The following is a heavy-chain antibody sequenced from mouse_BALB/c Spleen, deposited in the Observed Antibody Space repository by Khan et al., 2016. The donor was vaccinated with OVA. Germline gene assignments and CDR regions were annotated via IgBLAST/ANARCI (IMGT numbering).Heavy chain of an antibody. V-gene: IGHV5-6*01. Sequence: EVELVESGGDLVKPGGSLKLSCAASGFTFSAYGMSWVRQTPDKRLEWVATISSDGTYTYYPDSVMGRFTISRDNAKKTLYLQMSSLKSGATAICFCASHLTGSFAYWGQGTLVTVSA. D-gene: IGHD4-1*01. J-gene: IGHJ3*01. CDR1: GFTFSAYG. CDR2: ISSDGTYT. CDR3: ASHLTGSFAY.